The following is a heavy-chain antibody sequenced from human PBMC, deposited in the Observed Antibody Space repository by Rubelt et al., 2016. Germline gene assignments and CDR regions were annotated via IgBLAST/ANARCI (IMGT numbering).Heavy chain of an antibody. D-gene: IGHD2-21*01. Sequence: VQLVESGGGVVQPGGSLRLSCAASGFTFSSYNMNWVRQAPGKGLEWVANIKQHGSEKYYVDSVKGRFTISRDNAKNSLSLQMNSMRAGDSALYCWARGRGSSFIIAGGAQYWGQGTLVTVSS. CDR1: GFTFSSYN. CDR3: ARGRGSSFIIAGGAQY. V-gene: IGHV3-7*04. J-gene: IGHJ4*02. CDR2: IKQHGSEK.